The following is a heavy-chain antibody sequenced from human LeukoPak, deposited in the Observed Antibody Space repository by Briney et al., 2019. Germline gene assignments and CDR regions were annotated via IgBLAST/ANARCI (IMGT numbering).Heavy chain of an antibody. CDR3: AKRGIVIRGILVIGYHQEAYHYDY. D-gene: IGHD3-10*01. V-gene: IGHV3-23*01. J-gene: IGHJ4*02. Sequence: GGSLRLSCVVSGISLSNYAMSWVRQAPGKGLEWVSYISERGGSTAYGDSVKGRFTISRDNSLNTLYLQMSSLGAEDTAVYFCAKRGIVIRGILVIGYHQEAYHYDYWGQGVLVTVSS. CDR1: GISLSNYA. CDR2: ISERGGST.